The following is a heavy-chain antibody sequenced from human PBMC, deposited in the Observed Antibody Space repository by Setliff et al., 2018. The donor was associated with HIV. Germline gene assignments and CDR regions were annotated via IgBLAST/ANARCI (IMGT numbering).Heavy chain of an antibody. Sequence: ASVRVSCKASGYTFITYYMHWVRQAPGQGLEWMGIINPSGGSTNYAQKFQGRVTMTRDTSTSTVYMELSSLRSEDTAVYYCARDHMSVGAWVGATSRGLFQHWGQGTLVTVSS. J-gene: IGHJ1*01. CDR1: GYTFITYY. CDR2: INPSGGST. D-gene: IGHD1-26*01. V-gene: IGHV1-46*01. CDR3: ARDHMSVGAWVGATSRGLFQH.